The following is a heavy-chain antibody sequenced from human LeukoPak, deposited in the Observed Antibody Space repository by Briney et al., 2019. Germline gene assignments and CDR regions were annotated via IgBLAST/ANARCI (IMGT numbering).Heavy chain of an antibody. J-gene: IGHJ4*02. CDR3: ARGSTLIRGFDY. V-gene: IGHV4-31*03. D-gene: IGHD3-10*01. CDR1: GGSISSGDYY. CDR2: IFYSGSA. Sequence: SETLSLTCTVSGGSISSGDYYWNWIRQHPEESLEWIGYIFYSGSAYYNPSLKSRVTISVDTSKNQFSLKLSSVTAADTAVYYCARGSTLIRGFDYWGQGTLVTVSS.